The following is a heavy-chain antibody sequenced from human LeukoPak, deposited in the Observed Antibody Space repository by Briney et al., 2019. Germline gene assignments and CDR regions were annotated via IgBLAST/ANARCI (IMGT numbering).Heavy chain of an antibody. V-gene: IGHV3-33*01. CDR1: GFSLSAYG. CDR2: IWYDGTSK. Sequence: GGSLRLSCAASGFSLSAYGVHWVRQAPSKGLEWVAVIWYDGTSKDYADSVKGRFTFSRDNSKNTLYLQMNSLTVEDTAVYYCARSQSSSLIDYWGQGTLVTVSS. D-gene: IGHD6-13*01. CDR3: ARSQSSSLIDY. J-gene: IGHJ4*02.